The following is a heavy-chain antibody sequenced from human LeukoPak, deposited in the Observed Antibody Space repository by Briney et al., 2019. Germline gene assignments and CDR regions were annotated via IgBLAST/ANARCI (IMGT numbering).Heavy chain of an antibody. CDR2: IIPIFGTA. V-gene: IGHV1-69*01. Sequence: SVTVSCKASGGTVSSYAISWVRQAPGQGLEWMGGIIPIFGTANYAQKFQGRVTITADESTSTAYMELSSLRSEDTAVYYCATHPDIVVVPAAPYYYYYGMDVWGQGTTVTVSS. J-gene: IGHJ6*02. CDR3: ATHPDIVVVPAAPYYYYYGMDV. D-gene: IGHD2-2*01. CDR1: GGTVSSYA.